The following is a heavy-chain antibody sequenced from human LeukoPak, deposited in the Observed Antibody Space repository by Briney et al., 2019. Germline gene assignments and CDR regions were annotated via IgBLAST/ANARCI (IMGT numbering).Heavy chain of an antibody. V-gene: IGHV1-18*01. J-gene: IGHJ4*02. CDR2: ISAYNGNT. CDR3: ARVRGYYDSSGPRDY. D-gene: IGHD3-22*01. Sequence: ASVKVSCKASGYTFTSYGISWVRQAPGQGLEWMGWISAYNGNTNYAQKLQGRVTVTTDTPTSTAYMELRSLRSDDTAVYYCARVRGYYDSSGPRDYWGQGTLVTVSS. CDR1: GYTFTSYG.